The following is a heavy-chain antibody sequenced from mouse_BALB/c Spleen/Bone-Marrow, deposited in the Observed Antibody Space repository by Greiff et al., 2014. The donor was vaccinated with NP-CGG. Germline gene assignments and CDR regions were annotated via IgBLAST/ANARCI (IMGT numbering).Heavy chain of an antibody. D-gene: IGHD1-1*01. CDR3: ARHGGSRGYYFDY. CDR2: ISNGGGST. V-gene: IGHV5-12-2*01. CDR1: GFTFSSYT. J-gene: IGHJ2*01. Sequence: EVKLVESGGGLVQPGGSLKLSCAASGFTFSSYTMSWVRQTPEKRLEWVAYISNGGGSTYYPDTVKGRFTISRDNAKNTLYLQMSSLKSEDTAMYYCARHGGSRGYYFDYWGQGTTLTASS.